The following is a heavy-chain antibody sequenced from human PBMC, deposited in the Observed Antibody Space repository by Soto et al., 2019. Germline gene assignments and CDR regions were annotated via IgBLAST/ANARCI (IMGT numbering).Heavy chain of an antibody. V-gene: IGHV3-23*01. Sequence: GGSLRLSCAASGFTFGDYAMTWVRQAPGKGLEWVSSMSGSGASTYYADSVKGRFTISRDNSKNTLYLQMNSLRADGTAVYYCARGPGTTLYYFDYWGQGTLVTVSS. D-gene: IGHD1-1*01. CDR1: GFTFGDYA. J-gene: IGHJ4*02. CDR3: ARGPGTTLYYFDY. CDR2: MSGSGAST.